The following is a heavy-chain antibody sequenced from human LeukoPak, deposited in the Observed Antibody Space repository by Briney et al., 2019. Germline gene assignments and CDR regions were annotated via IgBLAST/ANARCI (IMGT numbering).Heavy chain of an antibody. Sequence: SVKVSCKASGYTFTSYAISWVRQAPGQGLEWMGGIIPIFGTANYAQKFQGRVTITADESTSTAYMELSSLRSEDTAVYYCARDPYRGYCSGGSCLQWSSTFDPWGQGTLVTVSS. CDR1: GYTFTSYA. D-gene: IGHD2-15*01. CDR3: ARDPYRGYCSGGSCLQWSSTFDP. CDR2: IIPIFGTA. J-gene: IGHJ5*02. V-gene: IGHV1-69*13.